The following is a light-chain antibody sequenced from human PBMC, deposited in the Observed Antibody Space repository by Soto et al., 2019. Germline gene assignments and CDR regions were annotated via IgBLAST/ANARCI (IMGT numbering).Light chain of an antibody. CDR2: TAS. J-gene: IGKJ5*01. CDR1: QSISSH. CDR3: QQSYSTPIS. Sequence: DIRMTQSPSSLSASVGDTVSITCRASQSISSHLNWYQQKPGKAPNLLMYTASNLQSGVPSRFSGSGSGTDFILTISSLQPEDFATYYCQQSYSTPISFGQGTRLEI. V-gene: IGKV1-39*01.